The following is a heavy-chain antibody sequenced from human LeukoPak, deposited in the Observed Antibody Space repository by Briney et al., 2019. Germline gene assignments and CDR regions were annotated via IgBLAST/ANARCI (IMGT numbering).Heavy chain of an antibody. CDR3: ARDPDYYDSSGSSGYFDL. D-gene: IGHD3-22*01. Sequence: SETLSLTCTVSGGSISSYYWSWIRQPPGKRLEWIGYVYSSGSTNYNPSLKSRVTLSVDTSKNQFSLKLSSVTAADTAVYYCARDPDYYDSSGSSGYFDLWGRGTLVTVSS. V-gene: IGHV4-59*01. J-gene: IGHJ2*01. CDR1: GGSISSYY. CDR2: VYSSGST.